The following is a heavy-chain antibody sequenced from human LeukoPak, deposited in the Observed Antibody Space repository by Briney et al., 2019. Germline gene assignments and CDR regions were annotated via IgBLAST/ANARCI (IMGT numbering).Heavy chain of an antibody. V-gene: IGHV3-11*01. Sequence: GGSLRLSCAASGFTFSDYYMSRIRQAPGKGLEWVSYISSSGSTIYYADSVKGRFTISRDNAKNSLYLQMNSLRAEDTAVYYCARDLGYYYYYGMDVWGQGTTVTVSS. J-gene: IGHJ6*02. CDR1: GFTFSDYY. CDR3: ARDLGYYYYYGMDV. CDR2: ISSSGSTI.